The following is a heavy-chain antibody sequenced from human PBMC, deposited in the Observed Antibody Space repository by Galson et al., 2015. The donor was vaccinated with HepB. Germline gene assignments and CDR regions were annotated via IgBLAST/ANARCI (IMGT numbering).Heavy chain of an antibody. Sequence: CAISGDSVSSNSAAWNWIRQSPSRGLEWLGRTYYRSKWYNDYAVSVKSRITINPDTSKNQFSLQLNSVTPEDTAVYYCALSDCSGGSCPKGYYYYGMDVWGQGTTVTVSS. J-gene: IGHJ6*02. CDR1: GDSVSSNSAA. D-gene: IGHD2-15*01. V-gene: IGHV6-1*01. CDR2: TYYRSKWYN. CDR3: ALSDCSGGSCPKGYYYYGMDV.